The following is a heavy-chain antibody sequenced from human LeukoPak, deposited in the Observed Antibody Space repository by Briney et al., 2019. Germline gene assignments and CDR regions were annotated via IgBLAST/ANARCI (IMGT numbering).Heavy chain of an antibody. CDR3: ATRVTADSYDASDI. V-gene: IGHV3-21*06. J-gene: IGHJ3*02. Sequence: GGSLRLPCAASGFIFRSFSMTWVRQAPGKGLEWVASISSTSNHKYHADSVKGRFTISRDNDKNSLYLQMNSLRAEDTALYYCATRVTADSYDASDIWGQGTMVTVSS. D-gene: IGHD6-13*01. CDR1: GFIFRSFS. CDR2: ISSTSNHK.